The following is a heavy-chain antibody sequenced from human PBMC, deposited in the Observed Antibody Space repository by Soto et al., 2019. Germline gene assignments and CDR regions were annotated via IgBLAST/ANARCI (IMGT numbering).Heavy chain of an antibody. V-gene: IGHV3-30-3*01. CDR1: GFTFSSYA. J-gene: IGHJ3*02. D-gene: IGHD1-26*01. Sequence: QVQLVESGGGVVQPGRSLRLSCAASGFTFSSYAMHWVRQAPGKGLEWVAVISYDGSNKYYADSVKGRFTISRANSKNTLYLQMNSMRAEDTAVYYCARPVGSSAFDIWGQGTMVTVSS. CDR3: ARPVGSSAFDI. CDR2: ISYDGSNK.